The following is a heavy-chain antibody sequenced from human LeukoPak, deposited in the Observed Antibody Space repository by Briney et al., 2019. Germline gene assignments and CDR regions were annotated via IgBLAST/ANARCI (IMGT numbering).Heavy chain of an antibody. CDR2: INSDGSST. Sequence: PGGSLRLSCAASGFTFSSYWMHWVRQAPGKGLVWVSRINSDGSSTSYADSVKGRFTISRDNAKNTLYLQMNSLRAEDTAVYYCARDLVAVAGRWLQPTPWNYYGMDVWGQGTTVTVSS. D-gene: IGHD5-24*01. CDR3: ARDLVAVAGRWLQPTPWNYYGMDV. J-gene: IGHJ6*02. CDR1: GFTFSSYW. V-gene: IGHV3-74*01.